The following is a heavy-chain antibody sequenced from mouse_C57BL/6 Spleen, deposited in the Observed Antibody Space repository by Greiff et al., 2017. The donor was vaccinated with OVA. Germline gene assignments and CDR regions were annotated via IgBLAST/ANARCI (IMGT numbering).Heavy chain of an antibody. CDR3: AREGCYYGSSSYAMDY. V-gene: IGHV2-2*01. Sequence: QVQLKESGPGLVQPSQSLSITCTVSGFSLTSYGVHWVRQSPGKGLEWLGVIWSGGSTDYNAAFISRLSISKDNSKGQVFFKMNSLQADDTAIYYCAREGCYYGSSSYAMDYWGQGTSVTVSS. J-gene: IGHJ4*01. CDR2: IWSGGST. CDR1: GFSLTSYG. D-gene: IGHD1-1*01.